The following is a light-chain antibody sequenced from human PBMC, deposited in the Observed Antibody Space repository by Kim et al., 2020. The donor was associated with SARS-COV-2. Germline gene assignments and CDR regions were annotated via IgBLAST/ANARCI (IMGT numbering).Light chain of an antibody. J-gene: IGKJ1*01. CDR2: AAS. V-gene: IGKV1-39*01. CDR1: QSISNY. Sequence: GSVGDRVTITCRASQSISNYLNWYQQKPVKAPKLLIYAASSLQSGVPSRFSGSRSGTDFTLTISSLQPEDFATYYCQQGYSAPRTFGQGTKVDIK. CDR3: QQGYSAPRT.